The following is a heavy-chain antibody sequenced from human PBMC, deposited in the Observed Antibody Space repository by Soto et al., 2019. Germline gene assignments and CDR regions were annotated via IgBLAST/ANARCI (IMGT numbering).Heavy chain of an antibody. Sequence: QVQLQQWGAGLLKPSETLSLTCAGYGGSFSGYYWSWIRQPPGKGLEWIGEINHSGSTNYNPSLKSRVAISVDTSKNQFSLKLSSVTAADTAVYYCARGDYGDYVVDAFDIWGQGTMVTVSS. CDR2: INHSGST. CDR3: ARGDYGDYVVDAFDI. D-gene: IGHD4-17*01. V-gene: IGHV4-34*01. J-gene: IGHJ3*02. CDR1: GGSFSGYY.